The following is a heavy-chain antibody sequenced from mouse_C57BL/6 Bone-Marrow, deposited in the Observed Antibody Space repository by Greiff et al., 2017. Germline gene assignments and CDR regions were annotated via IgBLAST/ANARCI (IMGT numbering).Heavy chain of an antibody. CDR1: GYTFTDYY. CDR2: INPYNGGT. D-gene: IGHD2-13*01. J-gene: IGHJ3*01. CDR3: ARYMDYDDLWFAY. Sequence: VQLQQSGPVLVKPGASVKMSCKASGYTFTDYYMNWVKQSHGKSLEWIGVINPYNGGTSYNQKFKGKATLTVDKSSSTAYLEHNSLTSEDSAVDYCARYMDYDDLWFAYWGKGTLVTVAA. V-gene: IGHV1-19*01.